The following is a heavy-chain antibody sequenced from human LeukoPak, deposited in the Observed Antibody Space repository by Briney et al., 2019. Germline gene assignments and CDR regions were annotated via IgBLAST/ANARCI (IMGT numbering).Heavy chain of an antibody. CDR3: ARDRLHKYYIDSSGYYGVPEY. J-gene: IGHJ4*02. V-gene: IGHV1-58*02. D-gene: IGHD3-22*01. Sequence: ASVKVFCKASGFTLTSSAMQWVRQARGQRLEWIGWIVVGSGNTNYAQKFQGRVTMTRDMSTSTVYMELSSLRSEDTAVHYCARDRLHKYYIDSSGYYGVPEYWGQGTLVTVSS. CDR1: GFTLTSSA. CDR2: IVVGSGNT.